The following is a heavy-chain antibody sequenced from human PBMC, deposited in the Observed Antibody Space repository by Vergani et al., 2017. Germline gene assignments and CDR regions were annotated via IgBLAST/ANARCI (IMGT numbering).Heavy chain of an antibody. J-gene: IGHJ4*02. V-gene: IGHV3-23*01. CDR1: EFTFSNYA. CDR3: AKQYFVSGNYLFDY. CDR2: ISGSGVSA. Sequence: EVQLLESGGGLVQPGGSLRLTCAASEFTFSNYAMNWVRQAPGKGLEWVSGISGSGVSAYYTDSVKGRFTISRDNSKNMLFLQMNNLRTEDTAIYYCAKQYFVSGNYLFDYWGQGTQVRVSS. D-gene: IGHD3-10*01.